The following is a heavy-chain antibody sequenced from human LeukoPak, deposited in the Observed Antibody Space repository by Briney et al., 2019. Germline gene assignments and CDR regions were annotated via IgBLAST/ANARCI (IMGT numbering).Heavy chain of an antibody. CDR1: GYTFTGYY. V-gene: IGHV1-2*04. CDR3: ARDYRPFRVVVGDNWFDP. Sequence: ASVKVSCKASGYTFTGYYMHWVRQAPGQGLEWMGWINPNSGGTNYAQKFQGWVTMTRDTSISTAYMELSRLRSDDTAVYYCARDYRPFRVVVGDNWFDPWGQGTLVTVSS. D-gene: IGHD1-26*01. J-gene: IGHJ5*02. CDR2: INPNSGGT.